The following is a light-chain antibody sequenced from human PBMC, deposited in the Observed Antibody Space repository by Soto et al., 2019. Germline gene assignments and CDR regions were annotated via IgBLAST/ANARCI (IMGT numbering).Light chain of an antibody. V-gene: IGLV2-8*01. CDR1: SSVVGAYNY. CDR3: SSYAGSNNLGV. CDR2: EVT. J-gene: IGLJ1*01. Sequence: QSALTQPPSASGSPGQSVTISCTGTSSVVGAYNYVSWYQQHPGKAPKLIIYEVTKRPSGVPDRFSGSKSGNTASLTVSGLQAEDEADYYCSSYAGSNNLGVFGTGTKVTVL.